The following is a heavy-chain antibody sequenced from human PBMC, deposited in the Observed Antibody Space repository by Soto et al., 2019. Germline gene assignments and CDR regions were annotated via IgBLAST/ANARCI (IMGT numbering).Heavy chain of an antibody. D-gene: IGHD3-3*02. V-gene: IGHV1-46*01. CDR1: GYTFTAYY. CDR3: ARGSQLAYFDY. CDR2: INPSDGST. J-gene: IGHJ4*02. Sequence: ASVKVSCKASGYTFTAYYMHWVRQAPGQGLEWMGIINPSDGSTSYAQKFQGRVTVTRDTSTSTVYMELSSLRSEDTAVYYCARGSQLAYFDYWGQGTLVTVSS.